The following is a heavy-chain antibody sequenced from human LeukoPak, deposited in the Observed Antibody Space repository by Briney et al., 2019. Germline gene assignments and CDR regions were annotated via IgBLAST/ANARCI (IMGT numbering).Heavy chain of an antibody. V-gene: IGHV3-23*01. CDR2: ISGSGGST. CDR1: GFTFSSYA. D-gene: IGHD2-15*01. CDR3: AKRFRRSPVVVVAATYNWFDP. Sequence: PGGSPRLSCAASGFTFSSYAMSWVRQAPGKGLEWVSAISGSGGSTYYADSVKGRFTISRDNSKNTLYLQMNSLRAEDTAVYYCAKRFRRSPVVVVAATYNWFDPWGQGTLVTVSS. J-gene: IGHJ5*02.